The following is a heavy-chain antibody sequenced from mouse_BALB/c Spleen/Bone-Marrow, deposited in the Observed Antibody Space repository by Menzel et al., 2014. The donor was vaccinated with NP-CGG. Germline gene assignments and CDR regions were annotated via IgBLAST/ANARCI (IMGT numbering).Heavy chain of an antibody. CDR3: ARSEATMILAY. V-gene: IGHV1-87*01. CDR2: IYPGDGDT. J-gene: IGHJ3*01. Sequence: QVQLQQSGAELARPGASVKLSCKAPGYTFTSYWMQWVKQRPGQGLEWIGAIYPGDGDTRYTQKFKGKATLTADKSSSTAYMQLSSLASEDSAVYYCARSEATMILAYWGQGTLVTVSA. D-gene: IGHD2-4*01. CDR1: GYTFTSYW.